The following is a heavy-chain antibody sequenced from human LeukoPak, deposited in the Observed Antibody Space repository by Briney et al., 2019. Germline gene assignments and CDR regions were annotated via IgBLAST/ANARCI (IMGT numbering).Heavy chain of an antibody. V-gene: IGHV3-11*04. Sequence: SLRLSCAASGFTFSDYYMSWIRQAPGKRLEWVSYISSSGSTIYYADSVKGRFTIYRDNAKNSLYLQMNSLRAEDTAVYYCARDSYYDSSGYPDYWGQGTLVTVSS. CDR3: ARDSYYDSSGYPDY. D-gene: IGHD3-22*01. CDR2: ISSSGSTI. J-gene: IGHJ4*02. CDR1: GFTFSDYY.